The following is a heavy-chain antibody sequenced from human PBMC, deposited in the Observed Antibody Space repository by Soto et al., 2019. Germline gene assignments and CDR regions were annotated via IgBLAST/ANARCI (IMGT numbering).Heavy chain of an antibody. V-gene: IGHV3-74*03. D-gene: IGHD3-9*01. CDR3: VRVTRYFDWLLPYYFDS. J-gene: IGHJ4*02. CDR1: GFTFSTYW. Sequence: PGGSLRLSCAASGFTFSTYWMTWVRQPPGKGLVWVSHISSDGTNTKYADSVKGRFTISRDNAKNTLYLQMNSLRAEDTALYYCVRVTRYFDWLLPYYFDSWGQGTLVTVSS. CDR2: ISSDGTNT.